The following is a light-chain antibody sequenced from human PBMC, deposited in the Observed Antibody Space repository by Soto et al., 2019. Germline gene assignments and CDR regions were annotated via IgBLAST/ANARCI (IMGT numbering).Light chain of an antibody. CDR1: QSVSSSY. CDR2: GAS. V-gene: IGKV3-20*01. J-gene: IGKJ1*01. Sequence: EIVMTQSPATLSVPPGERATLSCRSSQSVSSSYVAWYQQKPGQAPRLLIYGASSRAAGIPDRGSGRGAGTDFTCASGRLEPEDFAVYYCQQYGRSPWTVGQGTKVEIK. CDR3: QQYGRSPWT.